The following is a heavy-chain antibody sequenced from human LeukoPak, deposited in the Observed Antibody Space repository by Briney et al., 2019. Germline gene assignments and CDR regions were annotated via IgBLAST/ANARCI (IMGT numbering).Heavy chain of an antibody. CDR3: ARGGSIYYYYGMDV. J-gene: IGHJ6*02. V-gene: IGHV4-31*03. CDR2: IYYSGST. Sequence: PSQTLSLTCTVSGGSISSGGYYWSWIRQHPGKGLEWIGYIYYSGSTYYNPSLKSRVTISVDTSKNQFSLKLSSVTAADTAVYYCARGGSIYYYYGMDVRGQGTTVTVSS. D-gene: IGHD2/OR15-2a*01. CDR1: GGSISSGGYY.